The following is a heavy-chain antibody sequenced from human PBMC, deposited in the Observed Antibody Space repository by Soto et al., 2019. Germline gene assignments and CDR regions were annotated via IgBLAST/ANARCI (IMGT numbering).Heavy chain of an antibody. CDR2: IKQDGSEK. Sequence: EVQLVESGGGLVQPGGFLRLSCAASGFTFSTYWMFWVRQAPGKGLEWVATIKQDGSEKLYVDSVKGRFTISRDNAKNSLHLQMNSLRVEDTAVYFCAGAPGWLIENWGQGTLVTVSS. CDR1: GFTFSTYW. J-gene: IGHJ4*02. V-gene: IGHV3-7*04. CDR3: AGAPGWLIEN. D-gene: IGHD5-12*01.